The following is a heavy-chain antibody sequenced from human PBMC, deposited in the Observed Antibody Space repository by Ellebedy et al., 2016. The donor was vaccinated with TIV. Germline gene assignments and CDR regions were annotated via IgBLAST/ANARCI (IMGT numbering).Heavy chain of an antibody. Sequence: SETLSLTCTVSGGSISSSSYYWGWIRQPPGKGLEWIGSIYYSGSTYYNPSLKSRVTISVDTSKNQFSLKLSSVTAADTAVYYCARDHGGYSYGYGYDPWGQGTLVTVSS. J-gene: IGHJ5*02. CDR3: ARDHGGYSYGYGYDP. D-gene: IGHD5-18*01. CDR1: GGSISSSSYY. CDR2: IYYSGST. V-gene: IGHV4-39*07.